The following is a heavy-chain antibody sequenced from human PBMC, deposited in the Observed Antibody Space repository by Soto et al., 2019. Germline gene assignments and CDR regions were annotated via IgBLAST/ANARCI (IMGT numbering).Heavy chain of an antibody. D-gene: IGHD3-22*01. CDR1: GVTFSTYA. J-gene: IGHJ4*02. Sequence: WGSLTLSCAASGVTFSTYARSWVRQAPGKGLEWVSTVNISGGTTYYADSLKGRFTISRDNSKKTVYLQMNRLRADDTAIYYCAKGIYSYDSSGYRLFDYWGQGTLVTVSS. V-gene: IGHV3-23*01. CDR2: VNISGGTT. CDR3: AKGIYSYDSSGYRLFDY.